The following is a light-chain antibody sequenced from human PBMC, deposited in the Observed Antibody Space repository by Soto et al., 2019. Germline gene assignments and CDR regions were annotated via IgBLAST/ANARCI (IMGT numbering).Light chain of an antibody. V-gene: IGKV1-27*01. CDR1: QGISTY. CDR2: AAS. CDR3: QKYDSAPWT. J-gene: IGKJ1*01. Sequence: DIQMTQSPSSLSASLRSRVTITCRASQGISTYLAWYQQKPGQVPKLLIYAASTLQSGVPSRVSGSGSSTDFTLTISSLHPEYVATYYCQKYDSAPWTFGQGTKVE.